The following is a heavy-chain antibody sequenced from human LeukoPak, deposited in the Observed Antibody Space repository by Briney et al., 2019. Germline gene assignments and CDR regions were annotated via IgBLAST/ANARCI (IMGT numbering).Heavy chain of an antibody. D-gene: IGHD5/OR15-5a*01. CDR2: ISGSSSTI. CDR1: GFTFSSYS. CDR3: PVSFDF. J-gene: IGHJ4*01. V-gene: IGHV3-48*04. Sequence: GGSLRLSCAASGFTFSSYSMNWVRQAPGKGLEWVSYISGSSSTIYYADSVKGRFTISRDNAKNSLYLQMDSLRAADTAVYYCPVSFDFWGHGTLVTASS.